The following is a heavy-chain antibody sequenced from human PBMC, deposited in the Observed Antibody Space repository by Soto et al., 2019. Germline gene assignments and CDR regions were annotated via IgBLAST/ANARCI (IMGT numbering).Heavy chain of an antibody. CDR1: GFTFSNYS. CDR2: ISSSSSYM. V-gene: IGHV3-21*01. CDR3: ARGLVCSGGSCYYYMDV. J-gene: IGHJ6*03. Sequence: GGSLRLSCAASGFTFSNYSVNWVRQAPGKGLEWVSSISSSSSYMYYADSVKGRFTISRDNAKNSLYLQMNSLRAEDTAVYYCARGLVCSGGSCYYYMDVWGKGTTVTVSS. D-gene: IGHD2-15*01.